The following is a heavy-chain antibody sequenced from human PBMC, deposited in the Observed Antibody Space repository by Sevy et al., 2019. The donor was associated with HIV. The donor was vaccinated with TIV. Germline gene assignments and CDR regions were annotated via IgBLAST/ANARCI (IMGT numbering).Heavy chain of an antibody. CDR2: IYYSGST. CDR1: GGSISSSSYY. Sequence: SETLSLTCTVSGGSISSSSYYWGWIHQPPGKGLEWIGSIYYSGSTYYNPSLKSRVTISVDTSKNQFSLKLSSVTAADTAVYYCARLNYYDSTGLYAFDIWGQGTMVTVSS. CDR3: ARLNYYDSTGLYAFDI. D-gene: IGHD3-22*01. J-gene: IGHJ3*02. V-gene: IGHV4-39*01.